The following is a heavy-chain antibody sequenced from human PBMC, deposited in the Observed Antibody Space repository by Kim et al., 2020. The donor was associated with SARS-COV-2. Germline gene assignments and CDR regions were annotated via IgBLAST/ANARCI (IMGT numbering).Heavy chain of an antibody. CDR2: IKQDGSEK. V-gene: IGHV3-7*01. J-gene: IGHJ6*02. Sequence: GGSLRLSCAASGFTSSSYWMSWVRQAPGKGLEWVANIKQDGSEKYYVDSVKGRFTISRDNAKNSLYLQMNSLRAEDTAVYYCARDPPHYDFWSGYSYYYYGMDVWGQGTTVTVSS. CDR3: ARDPPHYDFWSGYSYYYYGMDV. CDR1: GFTSSSYW. D-gene: IGHD3-3*01.